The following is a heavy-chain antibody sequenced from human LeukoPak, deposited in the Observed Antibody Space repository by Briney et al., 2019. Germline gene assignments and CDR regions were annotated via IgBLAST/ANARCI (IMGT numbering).Heavy chain of an antibody. Sequence: GGSLILSCAASGFTFSSYGMHWVRQAPGKGLEWVAFIRYDGSNKYYADSVKGRFTISRDNSKNTLYLQMNSLRAEDTAVYYCAKAGYCSSTSCYTGGDYYYYYMDVWGKGTTVTVSS. V-gene: IGHV3-30*02. D-gene: IGHD2-2*02. J-gene: IGHJ6*03. CDR3: AKAGYCSSTSCYTGGDYYYYYMDV. CDR2: IRYDGSNK. CDR1: GFTFSSYG.